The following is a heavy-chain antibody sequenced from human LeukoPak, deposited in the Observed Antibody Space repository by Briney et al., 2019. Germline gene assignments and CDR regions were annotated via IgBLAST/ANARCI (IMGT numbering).Heavy chain of an antibody. CDR3: ARRDDYSNNMDV. D-gene: IGHD4-11*01. CDR2: IYPGDSDT. V-gene: IGHV5-51*01. Sequence: GESLQISCQGSGSSFTSYWIGWVRQMPGKGLEWMGIIYPGDSDTRYSPSFQGQVTISADKSISTAYLQWSSLKASDTAMCYCARRDDYSNNMDVWGKGTTVTVSS. CDR1: GSSFTSYW. J-gene: IGHJ6*03.